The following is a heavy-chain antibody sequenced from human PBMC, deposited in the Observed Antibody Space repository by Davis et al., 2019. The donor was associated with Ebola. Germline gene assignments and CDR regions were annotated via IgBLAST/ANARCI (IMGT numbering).Heavy chain of an antibody. D-gene: IGHD6-13*01. CDR1: GYTFTSYY. CDR2: INPSGCST. Sequence: ASVTVSCKASGYTFTSYYMHWVRQAPGQGLEWMGIINPSGCSTSYAQKFQGRVTMTRDTSTSTVYMELSSLRSEDTAVYYCARASSSWGRYYYYGMDVWGQGTTVTDSS. V-gene: IGHV1-46*01. CDR3: ARASSSWGRYYYYGMDV. J-gene: IGHJ6*02.